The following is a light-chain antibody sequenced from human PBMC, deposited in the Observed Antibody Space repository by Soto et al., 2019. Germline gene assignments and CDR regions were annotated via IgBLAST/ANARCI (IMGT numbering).Light chain of an antibody. CDR1: QSVRNNN. J-gene: IGKJ5*01. CDR2: GAS. V-gene: IGKV3-20*01. Sequence: EILFTQSPGTLSLSPGERATLSCRASQSVRNNNLNWYQQKAGQATRLIIYGASIRATGIPDRFSGSGSGTDFTLTISRLEPEDFALYFCQQYGSSDPITFGQGTRLEIK. CDR3: QQYGSSDPIT.